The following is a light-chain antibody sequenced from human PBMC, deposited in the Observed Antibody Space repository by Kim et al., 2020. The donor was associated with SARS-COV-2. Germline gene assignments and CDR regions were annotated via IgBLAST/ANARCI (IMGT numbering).Light chain of an antibody. Sequence: VALGKTVRSTCQGDSLRSYYETWYQQKPGQAPIVVIYGKNNRPSGIPDRFSGSSSGNTASLTITGTQAGDEADYYCNSRDSNDNVVFGGGTQLTVL. J-gene: IGLJ2*01. V-gene: IGLV3-19*01. CDR1: SLRSYY. CDR3: NSRDSNDNVV. CDR2: GKN.